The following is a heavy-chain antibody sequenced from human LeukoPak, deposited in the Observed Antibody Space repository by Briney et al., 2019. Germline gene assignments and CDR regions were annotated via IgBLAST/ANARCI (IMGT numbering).Heavy chain of an antibody. V-gene: IGHV4-34*01. CDR3: ARGQRCLEWLFVSRFDP. CDR1: GGSFSGYY. J-gene: IGHJ5*02. Sequence: PSETLSLTCAVYGGSFSGYYWSWIRQPPGKGLEWIGEINHSGSTNYNPSLKSRVTISVDTSKNQFSLKLSSVTAADTAVYYCARGQRCLEWLFVSRFDPWGQGTLVTVSS. CDR2: INHSGST. D-gene: IGHD3-3*01.